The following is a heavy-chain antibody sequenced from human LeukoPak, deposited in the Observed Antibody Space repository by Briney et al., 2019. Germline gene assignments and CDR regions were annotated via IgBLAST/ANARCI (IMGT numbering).Heavy chain of an antibody. CDR2: IYYSGST. J-gene: IGHJ4*02. CDR3: ARRGTGYPFDY. Sequence: PSETLSLTCTVSGGSISSSSYYGGWIRQPPGKGLEWIGSIYYSGSTYYNPSLKSRVTISVDTSKNQFSLKLSSVTAADTAVYYCARRGTGYPFDYWGQGTLVTVSS. V-gene: IGHV4-39*01. D-gene: IGHD3/OR15-3a*01. CDR1: GGSISSSSYY.